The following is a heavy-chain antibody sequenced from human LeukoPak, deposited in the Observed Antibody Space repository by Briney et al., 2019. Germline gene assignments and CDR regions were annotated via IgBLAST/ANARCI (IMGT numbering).Heavy chain of an antibody. CDR3: ARDGSYGSGSCSNWFDP. Sequence: ASVRVSCKASGYTFTSYYMHWVRQAPGQGLEWMGLINPSGGSTSYAQKFQGRVTIARDTSTSTVYMELSSLRSEDTAVYYCARDGSYGSGSCSNWFDPWGQGTLVTVSS. V-gene: IGHV1-46*01. J-gene: IGHJ5*02. CDR1: GYTFTSYY. D-gene: IGHD3-10*01. CDR2: INPSGGST.